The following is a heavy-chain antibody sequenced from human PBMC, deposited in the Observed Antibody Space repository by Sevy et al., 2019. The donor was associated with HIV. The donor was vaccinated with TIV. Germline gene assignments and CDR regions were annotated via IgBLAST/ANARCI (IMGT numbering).Heavy chain of an antibody. J-gene: IGHJ4*02. Sequence: GECLKISCAASGFTFSSYAMNWVRQAPGKGLEWVSSINAISSNIYYADSVKGRFTISRDNAENSLYLQMNSVRAEDTAVYYCARDLFSGGNAVYGYWGQGTLVTVSS. V-gene: IGHV3-21*01. CDR3: ARDLFSGGNAVYGY. CDR1: GFTFSSYA. CDR2: INAISSNI. D-gene: IGHD2-15*01.